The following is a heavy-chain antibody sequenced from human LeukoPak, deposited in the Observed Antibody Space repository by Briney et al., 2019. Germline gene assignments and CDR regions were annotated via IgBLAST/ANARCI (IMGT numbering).Heavy chain of an antibody. V-gene: IGHV4-34*01. CDR2: INHSGST. CDR1: GGSFSAYY. D-gene: IGHD3-10*02. Sequence: NPSETLSLTCAVYGGSFSAYYWSWIRQPPGKGLECIGEINHSGSTNYNPSLKSRVTISVDMSKNQFSLKLSSVTAADTAVYYCARHQITMLGYAFDTWGQGTMVTVSS. J-gene: IGHJ3*02. CDR3: ARHQITMLGYAFDT.